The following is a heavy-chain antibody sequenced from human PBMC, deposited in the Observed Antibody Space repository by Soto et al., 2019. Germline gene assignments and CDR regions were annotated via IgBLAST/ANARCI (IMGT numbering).Heavy chain of an antibody. CDR3: ARTSSSWSIGPNWFDP. V-gene: IGHV5-51*01. CDR2: IYPGDSDT. D-gene: IGHD6-13*01. Sequence: GESLKISCKGSGYSFTSYWIGWVRQMPGKGLEWMGIIYPGDSDTRYSPSFQGQVTISADKSISTAYLQWSSLKASDTAMYYCARTSSSWSIGPNWFDPWGQGTLVTVSS. J-gene: IGHJ5*02. CDR1: GYSFTSYW.